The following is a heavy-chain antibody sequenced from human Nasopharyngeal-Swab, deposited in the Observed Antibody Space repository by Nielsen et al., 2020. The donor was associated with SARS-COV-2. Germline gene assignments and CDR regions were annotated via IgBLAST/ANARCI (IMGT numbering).Heavy chain of an antibody. J-gene: IGHJ3*02. CDR1: GDSISSRSYY. D-gene: IGHD2-2*01. CDR3: ARTARPAVRGAFDI. Sequence: SETLSLTCTVSGDSISSRSYYWSWIRQPAGKGLEYIGRMYVSGSTDYNPSLRNRVTISADTSKNQFSLEVTSVTAADTALYYCARTARPAVRGAFDIWGRGTMVTVSS. CDR2: MYVSGST. V-gene: IGHV4-61*02.